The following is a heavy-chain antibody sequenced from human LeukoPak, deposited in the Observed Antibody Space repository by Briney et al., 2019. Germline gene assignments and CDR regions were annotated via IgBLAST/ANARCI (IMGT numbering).Heavy chain of an antibody. Sequence: GGSLRLSCAASGFTFGDYGMSWVRQAPGKGLEWVSGINWNGGSTGYADSVKGRFTISRDNAKNSLYLQMNSLRAEDTALYYCARVGDSSGYWYYYYYYYMDVWGKGTTVTISS. CDR2: INWNGGST. J-gene: IGHJ6*03. CDR3: ARVGDSSGYWYYYYYYYMDV. V-gene: IGHV3-20*04. D-gene: IGHD3-22*01. CDR1: GFTFGDYG.